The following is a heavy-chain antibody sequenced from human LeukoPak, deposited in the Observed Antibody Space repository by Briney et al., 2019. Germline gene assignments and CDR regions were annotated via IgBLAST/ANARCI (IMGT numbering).Heavy chain of an antibody. V-gene: IGHV6-1*01. CDR3: ARDLSLCSGSNCFYYFDS. J-gene: IGHJ4*02. Sequence: SQTLSLTCAISGDSVSSNSAVWNWIRQSPSRGLEWLGRTYCRSEWFHDYAVSVRGRININADTSKNQFSLQLNSVTPEDTAVYYCARDLSLCSGSNCFYYFDSWGQGTLVTVSS. CDR1: GDSVSSNSAV. CDR2: TYCRSEWFH. D-gene: IGHD3-22*01.